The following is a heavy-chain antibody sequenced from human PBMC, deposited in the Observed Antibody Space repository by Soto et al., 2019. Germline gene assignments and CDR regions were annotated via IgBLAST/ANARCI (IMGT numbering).Heavy chain of an antibody. V-gene: IGHV3-23*01. CDR2: ISGSGGST. CDR1: GFTFSSYA. CDR3: AKSYGGYFGVFAY. Sequence: EVQLLESGGGLVQPGGSLRLSCAASGFTFSSYAMSWVRQAPGKGLEWVSAISGSGGSTYYADSVKGRFTISRDNSKNTLYLKMNSLRAEDTAVYYCAKSYGGYFGVFAYWGQGTLVTVSS. D-gene: IGHD5-12*01. J-gene: IGHJ4*02.